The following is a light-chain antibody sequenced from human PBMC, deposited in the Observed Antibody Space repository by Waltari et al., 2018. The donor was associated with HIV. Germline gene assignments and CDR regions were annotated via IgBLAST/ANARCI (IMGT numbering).Light chain of an antibody. CDR2: VAS. CDR1: QSISSN. J-gene: IGKJ1*01. V-gene: IGKV3-15*01. Sequence: EIVMTQSPATLSVSPGETATLSCRASQSISSNLAWYQQKPGQAPRLLIYVASTRATGVPARFSGSGSGTEFTLTISSLQSEDFAVYYCQQYNTWPPAFGQGTKVEIK. CDR3: QQYNTWPPA.